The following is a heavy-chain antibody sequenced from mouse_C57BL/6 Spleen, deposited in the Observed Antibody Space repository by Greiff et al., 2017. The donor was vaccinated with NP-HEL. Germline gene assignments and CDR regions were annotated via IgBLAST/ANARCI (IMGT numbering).Heavy chain of an antibody. CDR2: INPSNGGP. Sequence: QVQLQQPGTELVKPGASVKLSCKASGYTFTRYWMHWVKQRPGQGLEWIGNINPSNGGPNYNEKFKSKATLTVDKSSSTAYMQLSSLTSEDSAVYYCARGGSSYSYYYAMDYWGQGTSVTVSS. J-gene: IGHJ4*01. D-gene: IGHD1-1*01. CDR3: ARGGSSYSYYYAMDY. V-gene: IGHV1-53*01. CDR1: GYTFTRYW.